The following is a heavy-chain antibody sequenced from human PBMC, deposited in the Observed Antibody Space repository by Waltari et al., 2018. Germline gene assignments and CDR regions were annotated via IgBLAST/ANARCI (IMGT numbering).Heavy chain of an antibody. Sequence: QVQLVESGGGVVQPGRSLRLSCAASGFTFSSYAMHWVRQAPGKGLEWVAVISYDGSNKYYADSVKGRFTISRDNSKNTLYLQMNSLRAEDTAVYYCARDDQLRFLEWLLSFDYWGQGTLVTVSS. CDR2: ISYDGSNK. V-gene: IGHV3-30*01. CDR1: GFTFSSYA. J-gene: IGHJ4*02. CDR3: ARDDQLRFLEWLLSFDY. D-gene: IGHD3-3*01.